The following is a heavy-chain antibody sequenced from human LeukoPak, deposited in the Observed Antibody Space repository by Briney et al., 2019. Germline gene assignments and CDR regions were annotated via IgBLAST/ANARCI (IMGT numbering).Heavy chain of an antibody. V-gene: IGHV4-59*12. Sequence: PSETLSLTCTVSGGSISSYYWSWIRQPPGKGLEWIGYIYYSGSTNYNPSLKSRVTISVDTSKNQFSLKLSSVTAADTAVYYCARILLNIVVVPAARWRGHFDYWGQGTLVTVSS. CDR3: ARILLNIVVVPAARWRGHFDY. CDR1: GGSISSYY. J-gene: IGHJ4*02. D-gene: IGHD2-2*01. CDR2: IYYSGST.